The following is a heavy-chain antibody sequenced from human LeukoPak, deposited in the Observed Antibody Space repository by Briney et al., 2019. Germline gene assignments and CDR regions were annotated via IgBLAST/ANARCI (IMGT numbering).Heavy chain of an antibody. CDR2: ICAYNGNT. J-gene: IGHJ4*02. D-gene: IGHD1-1*01. Sequence: ASVNVSCKVSGYTFTIYGISWVRQAPGQGLEWMGWICAYNGNTNYAQKLQGRVTMTTDTSTSTAYMELRSLRSEDTAVYYCATWGYLEPTGTTGLAYDYWGQGTLVTVSS. CDR3: ATWGYLEPTGTTGLAYDY. CDR1: GYTFTIYG. V-gene: IGHV1-18*01.